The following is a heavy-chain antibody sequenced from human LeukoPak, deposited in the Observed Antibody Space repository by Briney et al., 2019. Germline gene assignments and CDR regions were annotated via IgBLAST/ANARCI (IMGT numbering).Heavy chain of an antibody. CDR1: GYTFTSYD. V-gene: IGHV1-8*01. Sequence: ASVKVSCKASGYTFTSYDINWVRQATGQGLEWMGWMNPNSGNTGYAQKFQGRVTMTRSTSISTAYMELSSLRSEDTAVYYCARVWYYDILTGSAXDAFXXWGQGTMVTV. J-gene: IGHJ3*01. D-gene: IGHD3-9*01. CDR3: ARVWYYDILTGSAXDAFXX. CDR2: MNPNSGNT.